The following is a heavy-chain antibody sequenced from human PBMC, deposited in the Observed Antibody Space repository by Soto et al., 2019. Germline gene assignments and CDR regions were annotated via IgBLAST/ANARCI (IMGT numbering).Heavy chain of an antibody. CDR3: ARRGSGSYSDY. CDR1: GGSISSYY. Sequence: PSETLSLTCTVSGGSISSYYLSWVRQPPGKGLEWIGYIYYSGSTNYNPSLKSRVTISVDTSKNQFSLKLSSVTAADTAVYYCARRGSGSYSDYWGQGTLVTVSS. J-gene: IGHJ4*02. V-gene: IGHV4-59*01. D-gene: IGHD3-10*01. CDR2: IYYSGST.